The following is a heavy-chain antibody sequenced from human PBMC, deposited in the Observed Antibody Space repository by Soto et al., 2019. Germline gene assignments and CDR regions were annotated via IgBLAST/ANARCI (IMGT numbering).Heavy chain of an antibody. Sequence: AWGSLRLSCAASGFSFNDAWMSWVRQAPGKGLEWVGRIKSKTTGGTTDYAAPVKGRFTISRDDSKNTLYLQMISLKTEDTAVYYCTTRGDHFDYWGQGTLVTVSS. D-gene: IGHD4-17*01. CDR1: GFSFNDAW. CDR3: TTRGDHFDY. CDR2: IKSKTTGGTT. J-gene: IGHJ4*02. V-gene: IGHV3-15*01.